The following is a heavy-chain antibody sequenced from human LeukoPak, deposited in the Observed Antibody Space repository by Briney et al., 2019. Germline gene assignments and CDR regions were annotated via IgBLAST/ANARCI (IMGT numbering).Heavy chain of an antibody. V-gene: IGHV3-23*01. Sequence: PGGSLRLSCAGSGFTFSSYAMSWVRQAPGQGLEWVSVTSDSGDYTSYADSVRGRFTISRDNSRNTLYLQMISLRPEDTAVYYCAKDTSIGKYCTNGVCSPFDYWGQGTLVTVSS. CDR3: AKDTSIGKYCTNGVCSPFDY. D-gene: IGHD2-8*01. J-gene: IGHJ4*02. CDR1: GFTFSSYA. CDR2: TSDSGDYT.